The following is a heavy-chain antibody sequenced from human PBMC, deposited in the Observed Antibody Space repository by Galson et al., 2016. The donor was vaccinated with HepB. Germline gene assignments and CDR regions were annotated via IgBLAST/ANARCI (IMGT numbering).Heavy chain of an antibody. CDR2: LSYEGSNK. CDR1: GFTFSSYA. CDR3: ARDESLYNWNDLYYFDY. V-gene: IGHV3-30*04. J-gene: IGHJ4*02. Sequence: SLRLSCAASGFTFSSYAMYWVRQAPGKGLEWVAVLSYEGSNKYYADSVKGRFTISRDISKKTLYLQMNSLRAEGTAVYYCARDESLYNWNDLYYFDYWGQGTLVTVSS. D-gene: IGHD1-20*01.